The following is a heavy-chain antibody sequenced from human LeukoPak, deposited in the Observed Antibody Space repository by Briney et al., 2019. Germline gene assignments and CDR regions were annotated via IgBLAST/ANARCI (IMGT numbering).Heavy chain of an antibody. V-gene: IGHV4-59*01. CDR1: GGSISSYY. D-gene: IGHD2-15*01. Sequence: PSETLSLTCTVSGGSISSYYWSWIRQPPGKGLEWIGCIYYSGSTNYNPSLKSRVTISLDTSKNHFSLKLTSVTAADTAVYYCARDVGGGPFFDYWGQGTLVTVSS. CDR3: ARDVGGGPFFDY. J-gene: IGHJ4*02. CDR2: IYYSGST.